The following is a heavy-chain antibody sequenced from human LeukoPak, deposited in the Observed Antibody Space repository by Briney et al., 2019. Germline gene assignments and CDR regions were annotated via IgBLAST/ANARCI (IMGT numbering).Heavy chain of an antibody. Sequence: SKTLSLTCTVSGVSISSSNSYWGWIRQPPGKGLEWIGSIYYSGNTYYNASLKSQVSISVDTSKNQFSLKLSSVTAADTAVYYCARVYYSSSYDYWYFDLWGRGTLVTVSS. CDR3: ARVYYSSSYDYWYFDL. CDR2: IYYSGNT. V-gene: IGHV4-39*07. J-gene: IGHJ2*01. CDR1: GVSISSSNSY. D-gene: IGHD6-13*01.